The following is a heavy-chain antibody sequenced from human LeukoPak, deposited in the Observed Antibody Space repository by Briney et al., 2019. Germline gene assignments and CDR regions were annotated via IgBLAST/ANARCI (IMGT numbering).Heavy chain of an antibody. V-gene: IGHV3-7*01. Sequence: GGSLRLSCAASGFTFSSYGMHWVRQAPGKGLEWVANIKEDGSEKYYVDSVKGRFTISRDNAKNSLYLQMNSLRAEDTAVYYCASRRDFDYWGQGTLVTVSS. CDR1: GFTFSSYG. CDR3: ASRRDFDY. CDR2: IKEDGSEK. J-gene: IGHJ4*02.